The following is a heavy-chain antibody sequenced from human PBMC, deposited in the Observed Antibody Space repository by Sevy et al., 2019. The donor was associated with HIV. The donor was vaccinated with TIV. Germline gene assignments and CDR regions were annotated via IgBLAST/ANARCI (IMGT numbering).Heavy chain of an antibody. CDR3: ARVGYFDWLLPFDY. Sequence: ASVKVSCKASGYTFTGYYMHWVRQAPGQGLEWMGWINPYSGGTNYAQKFQGRVTMTRDTSISTAYMELSRLRSDDTAVYYCARVGYFDWLLPFDYWGQGTLVTVSS. V-gene: IGHV1-2*02. D-gene: IGHD3-9*01. CDR1: GYTFTGYY. CDR2: INPYSGGT. J-gene: IGHJ4*02.